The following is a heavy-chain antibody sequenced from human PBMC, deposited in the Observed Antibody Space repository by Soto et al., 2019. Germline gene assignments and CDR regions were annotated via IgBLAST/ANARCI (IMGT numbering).Heavy chain of an antibody. CDR1: GGSISSSSYY. CDR3: ASQHRTWLRTKRLFDP. Sequence: SETLSLTCTVSGGSISSSSYYWCWIRQPPGKGLEWIGSIYYSGSTYYNPSLKSRVTISVDTSKNQFSLKLSSVTAADTAVYYCASQHRTWLRTKRLFDPWGKGNLV. D-gene: IGHD5-12*01. CDR2: IYYSGST. V-gene: IGHV4-39*01. J-gene: IGHJ5*02.